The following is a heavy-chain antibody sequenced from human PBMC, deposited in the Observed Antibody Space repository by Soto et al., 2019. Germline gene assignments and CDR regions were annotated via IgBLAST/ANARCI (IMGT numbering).Heavy chain of an antibody. Sequence: QVQLVESGGGVVQPGRSLRLSCAASGFTFSSYGMHWVRQAPGKGLEWVAVIWHDGSNKYYADSVKGLFTISRDNSKNTLSLQMNSLRAEDTAVYYCARGGYSSSWTYYCMDVWGQGTTVTVSS. V-gene: IGHV3-33*01. CDR3: ARGGYSSSWTYYCMDV. D-gene: IGHD6-13*01. CDR2: IWHDGSNK. J-gene: IGHJ6*02. CDR1: GFTFSSYG.